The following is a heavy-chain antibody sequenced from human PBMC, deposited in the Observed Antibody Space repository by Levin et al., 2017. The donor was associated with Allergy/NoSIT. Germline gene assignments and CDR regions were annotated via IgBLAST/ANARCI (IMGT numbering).Heavy chain of an antibody. V-gene: IGHV1-69*02. CDR1: GGTFSSYT. D-gene: IGHD2-15*01. J-gene: IGHJ5*02. CDR2: IIPILGIA. Sequence: SVKVSCKASGGTFSSYTISWVRQAPGQGLEWMGRIIPILGIANYAQKFQGRVTITADKSTSTAYMELSSLRSEDTAVYYCARGSYCSGGSCYSSWFDPWGQGTLVTVSS. CDR3: ARGSYCSGGSCYSSWFDP.